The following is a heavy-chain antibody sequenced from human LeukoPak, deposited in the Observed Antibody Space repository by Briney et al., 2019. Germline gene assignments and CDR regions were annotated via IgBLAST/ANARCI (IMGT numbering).Heavy chain of an antibody. J-gene: IGHJ4*02. Sequence: PGGSLRLSCAASGFTVSSNYMNWVRQAPGKGLEWVSSISSSSSSEYYAGSVKGRFTISRDNAKNSLYLQMNSLRAEDTAVYYCASTISMVRGVIRYFDYWGQGTLVTVSS. CDR3: ASTISMVRGVIRYFDY. CDR2: ISSSSSSE. D-gene: IGHD3-10*01. V-gene: IGHV3-21*01. CDR1: GFTVSSNY.